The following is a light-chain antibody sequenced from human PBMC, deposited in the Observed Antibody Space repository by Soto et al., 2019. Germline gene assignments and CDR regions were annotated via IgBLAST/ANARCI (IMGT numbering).Light chain of an antibody. J-gene: IGKJ5*01. CDR1: QSVSSSY. V-gene: IGKV3-20*01. CDR3: QQYGSSST. Sequence: IVLTQTTGTLSLSPGERATLSCRASQSVSSSYLAWYQQKPGQAPRLLIYGASSRPTGIPDRFSGSGSGTDFTLTISRLEPEDFAVYYCQQYGSSSTFGQGTRPEI. CDR2: GAS.